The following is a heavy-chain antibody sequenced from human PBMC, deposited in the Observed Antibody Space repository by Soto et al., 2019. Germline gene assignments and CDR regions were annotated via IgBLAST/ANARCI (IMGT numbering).Heavy chain of an antibody. D-gene: IGHD2-2*01. J-gene: IGHJ4*02. V-gene: IGHV3-48*01. CDR1: GFTFSSYS. CDR3: VRVSPVGPAAMSGFDY. CDR2: ISSSSSTI. Sequence: EVQLVESGGGLVQPGGSLRLSCAASGFTFSSYSMNWVRQAPGKGLEWVSYISSSSSTIYYADSVKGRFTISRDNAKNWLYLQMNSLRAEDTDVYYCVRVSPVGPAAMSGFDYWGQGTLVTVSS.